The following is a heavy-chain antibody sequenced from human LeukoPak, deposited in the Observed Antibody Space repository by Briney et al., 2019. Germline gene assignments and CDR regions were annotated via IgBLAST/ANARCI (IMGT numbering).Heavy chain of an antibody. D-gene: IGHD3-16*01. CDR3: AKEGDEFRGYLDV. CDR2: IHNDGTMG. Sequence: PGGSLRLSCAASGFTFSRLGMQWVRQAPGKGLEWVAVIHNDGTMGQYADSVKGRFTISKDFSRNTLYLQMNSLRDDDTAGYYCAKEGDEFRGYLDVWGKGTTVTVSS. J-gene: IGHJ6*04. CDR1: GFTFSRLG. V-gene: IGHV3-30*02.